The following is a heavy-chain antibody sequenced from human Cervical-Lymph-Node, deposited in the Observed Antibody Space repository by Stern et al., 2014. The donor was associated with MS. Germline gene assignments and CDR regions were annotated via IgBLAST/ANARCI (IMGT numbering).Heavy chain of an antibody. Sequence: QVQLQESGPGLVKPSETLSLTCTVSGGSISTYYWTWIRQPPGKGLEWIGYIYYSGSTNYNPSLKSRVTISVDTSKNQFSLKLSSVTAADTAVYYCAREAQVLGAATAFDNWGQGTLVTVSS. J-gene: IGHJ4*02. CDR3: AREAQVLGAATAFDN. D-gene: IGHD2-15*01. CDR2: IYYSGST. V-gene: IGHV4-59*01. CDR1: GGSISTYY.